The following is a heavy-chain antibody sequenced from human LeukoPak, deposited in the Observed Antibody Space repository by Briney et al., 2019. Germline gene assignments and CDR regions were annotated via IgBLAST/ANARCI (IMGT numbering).Heavy chain of an antibody. CDR1: GFTFSAYG. D-gene: IGHD3-10*01. CDR2: IWYDGSNE. CDR3: ARDRRYGSGSRNSPLSN. Sequence: PGGSLRLSCAASGFTFSAYGMHWVRQAPGKGLEWVAFIWYDGSNEDYTDSVKGRFTISRDNSKDTLYLQMNSLRAEDTAVYYCARDRRYGSGSRNSPLSNWGQGTLSPSPQ. J-gene: IGHJ4*02. V-gene: IGHV3-33*01.